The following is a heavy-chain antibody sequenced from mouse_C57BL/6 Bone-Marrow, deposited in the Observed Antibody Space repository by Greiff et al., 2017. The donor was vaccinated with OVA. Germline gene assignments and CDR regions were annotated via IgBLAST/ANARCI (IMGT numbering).Heavy chain of an antibody. D-gene: IGHD4-1*01. J-gene: IGHJ4*01. CDR1: GFTFSSYA. CDR3: ARGGGGTAYAMDY. Sequence: EVKLQESGGGLVKPGGSLKLSCAASGFTFSSYAMSWVRQTPEKRLEWVATISDGGSYTYYPDNVKGRFTISRDNAKNNLYLQMSHLKSEDTAMDYCARGGGGTAYAMDYWGQGTSVTVSS. CDR2: ISDGGSYT. V-gene: IGHV5-4*03.